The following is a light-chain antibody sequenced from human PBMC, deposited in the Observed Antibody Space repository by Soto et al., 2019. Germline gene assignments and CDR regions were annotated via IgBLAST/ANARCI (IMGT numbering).Light chain of an antibody. J-gene: IGKJ1*01. Sequence: EIVMTQSPATLSVSPVERATLSCRASQSVSSNLAWYQQKPGQAPRLLIYGASTRATGIPARFSGSGSGTEFTLTISSLQSEDFAVYYCQQYNNWPRTFGQGTKWIS. V-gene: IGKV3D-15*01. CDR1: QSVSSN. CDR2: GAS. CDR3: QQYNNWPRT.